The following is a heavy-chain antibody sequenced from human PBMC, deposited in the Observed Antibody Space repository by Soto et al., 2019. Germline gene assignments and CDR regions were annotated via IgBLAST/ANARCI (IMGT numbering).Heavy chain of an antibody. Sequence: EVQLVESGGGLVKPGGSLRLSCAASGFTFSSYSMNWVRQAPGKGLEWVSSISSSSSYIYYADSVKGRFTISRDNAKNSLYLQMNSLRAEDTAVYYCARENLSGSYLGVSAFDIWGQGTMVTVSS. J-gene: IGHJ3*02. CDR2: ISSSSSYI. CDR3: ARENLSGSYLGVSAFDI. V-gene: IGHV3-21*01. CDR1: GFTFSSYS. D-gene: IGHD1-26*01.